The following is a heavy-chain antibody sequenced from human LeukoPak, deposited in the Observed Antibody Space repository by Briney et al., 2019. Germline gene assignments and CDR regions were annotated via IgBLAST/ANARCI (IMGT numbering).Heavy chain of an antibody. CDR2: ISADGGST. Sequence: PGGSLRLSCAASGFSFDDYVMHWVRQAPGKGLEWVSLISADGGSTYYADSVRGRFTISRDNSKNSLYLQMNSLRTEDTALYFCAKDKDSNFGSRGFFASWGQGTLVTVSS. CDR3: AKDKDSNFGSRGFFAS. J-gene: IGHJ5*02. V-gene: IGHV3-43*02. CDR1: GFSFDDYV. D-gene: IGHD2-21*01.